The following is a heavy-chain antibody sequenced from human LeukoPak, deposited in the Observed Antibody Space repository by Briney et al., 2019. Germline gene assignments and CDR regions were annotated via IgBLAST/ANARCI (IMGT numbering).Heavy chain of an antibody. CDR3: ARGTVADRQRAPPKEWFGP. D-gene: IGHD6-6*01. CDR2: ISSDGGNK. J-gene: IGHJ5*02. V-gene: IGHV3-30*04. CDR1: GFSFSTYT. Sequence: AGRSLRLSCAASGFSFSTYTMHWVRQAPGKGLEWVALISSDGGNKFYADSVKGRFTISRDNAKNSLYLQMNSLRAEDTAVYYCARGTVADRQRAPPKEWFGPWGQGTLVTVSS.